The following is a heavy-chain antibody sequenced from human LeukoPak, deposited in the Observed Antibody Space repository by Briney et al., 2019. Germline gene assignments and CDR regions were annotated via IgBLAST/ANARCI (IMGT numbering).Heavy chain of an antibody. Sequence: GGSLRLSCAASGFTFSSYWMSWVRQAPGRGVEWVSYISSSISAIYYADSVKGRFTISRDNAKNSLYLQMNSLRAEGTAVYYSARTVAVAGSYGPGWSFDLWGRGTLVTVSS. V-gene: IGHV3-48*04. CDR1: GFTFSSYW. CDR3: ARTVAVAGSYGPGWSFDL. D-gene: IGHD6-19*01. J-gene: IGHJ2*01. CDR2: ISSSISAI.